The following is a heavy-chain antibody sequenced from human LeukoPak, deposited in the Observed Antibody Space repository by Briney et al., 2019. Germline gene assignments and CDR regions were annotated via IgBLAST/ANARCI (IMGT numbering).Heavy chain of an antibody. CDR3: ARTPSSSEAPFDY. D-gene: IGHD6-13*01. CDR1: GGSISSYY. V-gene: IGHV4-59*01. Sequence: SETLSLTCTVSGGSISSYYWSWIRQPPGKGLEWIGYIYYSGSTNYNPSLKSRVTISVDTSKNQFSLKLSSVTAADTAVYYCARTPSSSEAPFDYWGQGTLVTVSS. CDR2: IYYSGST. J-gene: IGHJ4*02.